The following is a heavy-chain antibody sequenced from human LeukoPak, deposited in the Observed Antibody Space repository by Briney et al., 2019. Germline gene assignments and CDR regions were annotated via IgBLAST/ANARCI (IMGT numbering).Heavy chain of an antibody. V-gene: IGHV3-9*01. Sequence: SLRLSCAASGFTFDDYAMHWVRQAPGKGLEWVSGISWNSGSIGYADSVKGRFTISRDNAKNSLYLQMNSLRAEDTALYYCAKDTVSDYDSSLNFDYWGQGTLVTVSS. CDR1: GFTFDDYA. D-gene: IGHD3-22*01. J-gene: IGHJ4*02. CDR2: ISWNSGSI. CDR3: AKDTVSDYDSSLNFDY.